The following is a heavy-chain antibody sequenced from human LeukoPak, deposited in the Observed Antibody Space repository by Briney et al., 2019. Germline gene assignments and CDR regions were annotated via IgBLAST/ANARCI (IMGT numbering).Heavy chain of an antibody. Sequence: ASVKVCCKASGGTFSSYTISWVRQAPGQGLEWMGGITPLFGTPDYAQKFQDRLTITADKSTSTAYMELSSLRSEDTAVYYCASATLRCSGGSCYEMDVWGKGTTVTVSS. CDR1: GGTFSSYT. V-gene: IGHV1-69*06. CDR2: ITPLFGTP. CDR3: ASATLRCSGGSCYEMDV. J-gene: IGHJ6*04. D-gene: IGHD2-15*01.